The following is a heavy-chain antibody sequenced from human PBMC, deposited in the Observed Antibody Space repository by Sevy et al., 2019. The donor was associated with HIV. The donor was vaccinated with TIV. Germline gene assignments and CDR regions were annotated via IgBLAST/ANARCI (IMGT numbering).Heavy chain of an antibody. D-gene: IGHD6-13*01. CDR1: GFTVSSNY. CDR2: IYSGGST. Sequence: GGSLRLSCAASGFTVSSNYMSWVRQAPGKGLEWVSVIYSGGSTYYADSVKGRFTISRDNSKNTLYLQMNSLRAEDTAVYYCARDQIAAAGGEIGYWGQGTLVTVSS. J-gene: IGHJ4*02. CDR3: ARDQIAAAGGEIGY. V-gene: IGHV3-53*01.